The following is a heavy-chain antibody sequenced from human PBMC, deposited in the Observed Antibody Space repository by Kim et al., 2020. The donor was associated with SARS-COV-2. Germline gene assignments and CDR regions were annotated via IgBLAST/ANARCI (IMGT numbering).Heavy chain of an antibody. Sequence: ASVKVSCKVSGYTLTELSMHWVRQAPGKGLEWMGGFDPEDGETIYAQKFQGRVTMTEDTSTDTAYMELSSLRSEDTAVYYCATVYGFLGELGWFDPWGQGNLVTVSS. D-gene: IGHD3-10*01. CDR2: FDPEDGET. J-gene: IGHJ5*02. V-gene: IGHV1-24*01. CDR3: ATVYGFLGELGWFDP. CDR1: GYTLTELS.